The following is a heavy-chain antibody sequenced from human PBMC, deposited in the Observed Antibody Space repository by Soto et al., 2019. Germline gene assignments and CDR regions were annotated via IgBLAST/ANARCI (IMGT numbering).Heavy chain of an antibody. D-gene: IGHD2-15*01. CDR3: VRGPRYWSGGSCSIMGDAFDI. CDR1: GFTVTDIY. CDR2: IYNEFT. J-gene: IGHJ3*02. Sequence: EVQLVESGGGLVQPGGSLRLSCVASGFTVTDIYMNWVRQAPGKGLEWVSVIYNEFTDYADSVRGRFSISTDSSKNGLYLQMSSLRAEASAVYYCVRGPRYWSGGSCSIMGDAFDIWGQGKMVTVSS. V-gene: IGHV3-66*01.